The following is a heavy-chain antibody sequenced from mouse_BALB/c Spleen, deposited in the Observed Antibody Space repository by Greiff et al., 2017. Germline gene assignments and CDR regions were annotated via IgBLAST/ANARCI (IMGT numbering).Heavy chain of an antibody. CDR2: IYPGDGDT. J-gene: IGHJ3*01. V-gene: IGHV1-82*01. D-gene: IGHD2-10*02. Sequence: QVQLQQSGPELVKPGASVKISCKASGYAFSSSWMNWVKQRPGQGLEWIGRIYPGDGDTNYNGKFKGKATLTADKSSSTAYMQLSSLTSVDSAVYFCARGGYGNYVAYWGQGTLVTVSA. CDR3: ARGGYGNYVAY. CDR1: GYAFSSSW.